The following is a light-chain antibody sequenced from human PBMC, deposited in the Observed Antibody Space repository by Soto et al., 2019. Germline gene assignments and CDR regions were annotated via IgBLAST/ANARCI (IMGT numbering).Light chain of an antibody. Sequence: EIVLTQSPGTLSLSPGERATLSCRTSQSVNSAHLAWYQQRPGQTPRLLIYAASKRATGTPDRVSGGGTGTDVSLTRSRLEPEDFAMYYCQHYGWSPQFGQGTKLEI. CDR3: QHYGWSPQ. CDR2: AAS. J-gene: IGKJ2*01. V-gene: IGKV3-20*01. CDR1: QSVNSAH.